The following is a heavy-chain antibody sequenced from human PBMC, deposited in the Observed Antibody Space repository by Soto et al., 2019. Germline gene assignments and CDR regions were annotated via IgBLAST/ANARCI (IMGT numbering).Heavy chain of an antibody. CDR3: ARESHDILSGPPWVWYFDL. J-gene: IGHJ2*01. D-gene: IGHD3-9*01. CDR1: GGSFSGYY. Sequence: QVQLQQWGAGPLRPLETLSLTCGVSGGSFSGYYWAWIRQSPGKGLEWIGEINDRGSINYNPSLKSGVGISVDTSKNHYSRNLRSVTAAETAVYDCARESHDILSGPPWVWYFDLWGRGTLVTVSS. V-gene: IGHV4-34*01. CDR2: INDRGSI.